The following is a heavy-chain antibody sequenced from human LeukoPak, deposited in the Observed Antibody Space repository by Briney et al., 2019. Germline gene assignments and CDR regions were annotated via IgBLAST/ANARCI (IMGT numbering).Heavy chain of an antibody. CDR3: ARPPGDSSRYCDHTFDY. CDR1: GYTFTGYY. V-gene: IGHV1-2*02. Sequence: ASVKVSCKASGYTFTGYYMHWVRQAPGQGLEWMGWINPNSGGTNYAQKFQGRVTMTRDTSISTAYMELSRLRSDDTAVYYCARPPGDSSRYCDHTFDYWGQGTLVTVSS. CDR2: INPNSGGT. J-gene: IGHJ4*02. D-gene: IGHD6-13*01.